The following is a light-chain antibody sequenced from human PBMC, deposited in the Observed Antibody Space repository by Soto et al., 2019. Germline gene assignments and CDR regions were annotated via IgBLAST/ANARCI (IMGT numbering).Light chain of an antibody. CDR1: QSVSSY. Sequence: EIVLTQSPATLSLSPGERATLSCRASQSVSSYLTWYQQKPGQAPRLLIYDASNRATGIPARFSGSGSRTDFTLTISSLEPEDFAVYYCQQGSNWPTFGQGTRLEIK. CDR2: DAS. CDR3: QQGSNWPT. V-gene: IGKV3-11*01. J-gene: IGKJ5*01.